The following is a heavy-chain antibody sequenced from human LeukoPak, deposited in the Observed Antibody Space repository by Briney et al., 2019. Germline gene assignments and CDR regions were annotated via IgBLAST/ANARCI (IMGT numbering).Heavy chain of an antibody. J-gene: IGHJ5*02. V-gene: IGHV1-69*05. Sequence: ASVKVSCKGSGGTFISYAISWVRQAPGQGGEWMGGIIPIFGTANYAQKFQGRVTITTDEYTSTDYMELRRVRSEDTAVYYCARNPIAAAGRWFDPWGQGTLVTVSS. D-gene: IGHD6-13*01. CDR1: GGTFISYA. CDR3: ARNPIAAAGRWFDP. CDR2: IIPIFGTA.